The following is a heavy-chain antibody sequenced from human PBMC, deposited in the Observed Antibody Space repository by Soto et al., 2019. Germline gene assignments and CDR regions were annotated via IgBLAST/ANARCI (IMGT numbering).Heavy chain of an antibody. Sequence: GASVKVSCKASGGTFSSYAISWVRQAPGQGLEWMGGIIPIFGTANYAQKFQGRVTITADESTSTAYMELSSLRSEDTAVYYCARDQPEVLRFLEWSSEYGMDVWGQGTTVTVSS. V-gene: IGHV1-69*13. D-gene: IGHD3-3*01. CDR1: GGTFSSYA. CDR2: IIPIFGTA. J-gene: IGHJ6*02. CDR3: ARDQPEVLRFLEWSSEYGMDV.